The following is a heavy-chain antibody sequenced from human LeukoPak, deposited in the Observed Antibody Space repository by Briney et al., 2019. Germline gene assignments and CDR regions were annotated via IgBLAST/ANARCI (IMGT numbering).Heavy chain of an antibody. Sequence: GGSLRLSCVASGFSFSSYIMNWVRQAPGKGLEWVSYISSSSSYIYYADSVKGRFTISRDNAKNSLYLQMNSLRAEDTAVYYCARETTASFDYWGQGTLVTVSS. D-gene: IGHD1/OR15-1a*01. J-gene: IGHJ4*02. CDR3: ARETTASFDY. CDR1: GFSFSSYI. V-gene: IGHV3-21*05. CDR2: ISSSSSYI.